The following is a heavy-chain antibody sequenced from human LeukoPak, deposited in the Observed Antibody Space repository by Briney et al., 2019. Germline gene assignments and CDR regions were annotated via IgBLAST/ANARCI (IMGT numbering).Heavy chain of an antibody. J-gene: IGHJ3*02. V-gene: IGHV1-46*01. CDR2: INPSGDST. Sequence: PVASVKVSCKASGYTFTGSYTHWVRHAPGQGLAWMGMINPSGDSTTYAQKFQDRVTMTRDTSTSTVYMELSSLISEDTAVYYCARTAARQDAFNIWGQGSMVTVSS. D-gene: IGHD6-25*01. CDR1: GYTFTGSY. CDR3: ARTAARQDAFNI.